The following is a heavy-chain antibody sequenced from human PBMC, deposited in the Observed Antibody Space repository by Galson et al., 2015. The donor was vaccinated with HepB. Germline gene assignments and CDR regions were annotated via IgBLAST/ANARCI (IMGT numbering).Heavy chain of an antibody. V-gene: IGHV7-4-1*02. CDR3: VRGGAAAGLDS. CDR2: INTNTGNP. CDR1: GHIFTDYA. J-gene: IGHJ4*02. Sequence: SVKVSCKASGHIFTDYAINWIRQAPGQGLEWMGWINTNTGNPMYAQDFAGRCVFSLDTSVTTAYLEISRLKAEDTAVYYCVRGGAAAGLDSGGLGTLVTVSS. D-gene: IGHD6-25*01.